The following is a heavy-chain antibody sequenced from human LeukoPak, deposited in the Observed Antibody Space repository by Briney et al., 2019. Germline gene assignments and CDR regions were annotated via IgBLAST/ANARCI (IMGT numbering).Heavy chain of an antibody. Sequence: GGSLRLSCAASGFTFSSYSMHWVRQAPGKGLEWVSYISGGSSFTYYVDSVKGRFTISRDNSKNTVYLQMNSLRAEDTAVYYCAKDPTHFRVWDDYDNTRLNYWGQGTLVTVSS. CDR3: AKDPTHFRVWDDYDNTRLNY. CDR2: ISGGSSFT. CDR1: GFTFSSYS. V-gene: IGHV3-21*01. J-gene: IGHJ4*02. D-gene: IGHD3-22*01.